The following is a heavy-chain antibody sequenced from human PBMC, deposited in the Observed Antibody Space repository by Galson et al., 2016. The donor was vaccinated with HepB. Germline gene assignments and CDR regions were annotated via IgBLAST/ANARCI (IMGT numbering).Heavy chain of an antibody. CDR2: INAGNGTT. CDR1: GYTFTSYA. CDR3: ARTPDIYCSSTSCYVGVFDY. V-gene: IGHV1-3*01. D-gene: IGHD2-2*01. Sequence: SVKVSCKASGYTFTSYAMHWVRQAPGQRLEWMGWINAGNGTTRYSQKFQGRVTITRDTSASTAYMELSSLRSEDTAVYYCARTPDIYCSSTSCYVGVFDYWGQGTLVTVSS. J-gene: IGHJ4*02.